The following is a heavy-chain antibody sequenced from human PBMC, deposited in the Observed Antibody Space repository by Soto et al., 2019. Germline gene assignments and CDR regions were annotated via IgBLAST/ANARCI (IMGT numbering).Heavy chain of an antibody. D-gene: IGHD2-2*01. Sequence: EVQLVESGGGLVKPGGSLRLSCAASGFTFSSYSMNWVRQAPGKGLEWVSSISSSSSYIYYADSVKGRFTISRDNAKNSLYLQMNSLRAEDTAVYYCARDGGRDIVVVPAATPDYGGQGTLVTVSS. CDR2: ISSSSSYI. J-gene: IGHJ4*02. CDR3: ARDGGRDIVVVPAATPDY. V-gene: IGHV3-21*01. CDR1: GFTFSSYS.